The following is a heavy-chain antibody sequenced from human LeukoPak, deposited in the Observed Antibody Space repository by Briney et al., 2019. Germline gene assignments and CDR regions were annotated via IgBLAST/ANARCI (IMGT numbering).Heavy chain of an antibody. V-gene: IGHV1-2*02. CDR2: INPNSGGT. CDR1: GYTFTSYY. D-gene: IGHD2-21*02. CDR3: ARLAYCGGDCPFDY. J-gene: IGHJ4*02. Sequence: GASVKVSCKASGYTFTSYYMHWVRQAPGQGLEWMGWINPNSGGTNYAQKFQGRVTMTRDTSISTAYMELSRLRSDDTAVYYCARLAYCGGDCPFDYWGQGTLVTVSS.